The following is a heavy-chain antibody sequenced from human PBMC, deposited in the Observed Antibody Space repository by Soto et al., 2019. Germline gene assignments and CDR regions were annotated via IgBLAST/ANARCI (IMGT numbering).Heavy chain of an antibody. CDR3: VKDSRSYYGSWSPYY. Sequence: GGSLRLSCSASGFTFSSYAMHWVRQAPGKGLEYVSAISSNGGSTYYADSVKGRFTISRDNSKNTLYLQMSSLRAEDTAVYYCVKDSRSYYGSWSPYYWGQGTLVTVSS. D-gene: IGHD3-10*01. CDR1: GFTFSSYA. J-gene: IGHJ4*02. V-gene: IGHV3-64D*08. CDR2: ISSNGGST.